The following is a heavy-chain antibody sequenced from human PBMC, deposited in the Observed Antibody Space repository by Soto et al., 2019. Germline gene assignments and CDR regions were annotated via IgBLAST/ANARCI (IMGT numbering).Heavy chain of an antibody. CDR2: IYPSGSI. CDR3: ARGGDYRFDY. J-gene: IGHJ4*02. D-gene: IGHD4-17*01. V-gene: IGHV4-4*02. CDR1: GGSISSSYW. Sequence: QVHLQESGPGLVKPSGTLSLTCAVSGGSISSSYWWSWVRQPPGKGLEWIGEIYPSGSINYTPSLKSRVPISLDKSKNQFALKLSSVTAADTAVYYCARGGDYRFDYWGQGTLVTVSS.